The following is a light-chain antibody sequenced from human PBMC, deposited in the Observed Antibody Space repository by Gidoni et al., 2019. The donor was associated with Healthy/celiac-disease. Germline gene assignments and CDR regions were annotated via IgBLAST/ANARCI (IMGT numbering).Light chain of an antibody. V-gene: IGKV3-15*01. Sequence: EIVMTQSPATLSVSPGERATLSCRASQSVSSNLAWYQQKPGQAPRLLIYGASTRATGIPARFSGSGSGTEFNLTISSLQYEDVAVYYCQQYNNWPRTFGQGTKLEIK. CDR2: GAS. J-gene: IGKJ2*01. CDR3: QQYNNWPRT. CDR1: QSVSSN.